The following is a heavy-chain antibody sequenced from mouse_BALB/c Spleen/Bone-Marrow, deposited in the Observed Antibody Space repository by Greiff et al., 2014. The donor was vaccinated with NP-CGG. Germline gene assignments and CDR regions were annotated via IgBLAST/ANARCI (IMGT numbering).Heavy chain of an antibody. V-gene: IGHV1S137*01. CDR2: ISTYYGDA. Sequence: QVQLQQSGAELVRPGVSVKISCKGSGYTFTDYAVHWVKQSHAKSLEWIGVISTYYGDATYNQKFKGKATMTVDKSSSIAYMELARLTSEDSAIYYCARDLDYWGQGTTLTVSS. J-gene: IGHJ2*01. CDR3: ARDLDY. CDR1: GYTFTDYA.